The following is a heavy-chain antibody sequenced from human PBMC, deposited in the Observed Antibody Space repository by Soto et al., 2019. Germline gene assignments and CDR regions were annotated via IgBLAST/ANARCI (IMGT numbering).Heavy chain of an antibody. Sequence: QLQLQESGPGLVKPSETLSLTCTVSGGSISSSSYYWGWIRQPPGKGLEWIGNVYYSGTTYYNPSHKSRVTISVDTSKNEFSLILSSVTAGDTAAYYCARRMATKGRPFDYWGQGTLVTVSS. CDR3: ARRMATKGRPFDY. J-gene: IGHJ4*02. D-gene: IGHD5-12*01. V-gene: IGHV4-39*01. CDR1: GGSISSSSYY. CDR2: VYYSGTT.